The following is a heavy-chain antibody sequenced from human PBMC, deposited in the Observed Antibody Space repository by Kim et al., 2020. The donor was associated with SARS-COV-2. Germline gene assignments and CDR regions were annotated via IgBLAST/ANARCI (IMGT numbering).Heavy chain of an antibody. Sequence: SETLSLTCTVSGGSINNYYWSWIRQPAGKGLEWIGRIYASGTTNYNPSLKSRVTMSVDTSKNQFSLNLSSATAADTAVYYCARGGGYSSGKAKFDYWGQGTLVTASS. J-gene: IGHJ4*02. CDR3: ARGGGYSSGKAKFDY. CDR1: GGSINNYY. V-gene: IGHV4-4*07. D-gene: IGHD6-19*01. CDR2: IYASGTT.